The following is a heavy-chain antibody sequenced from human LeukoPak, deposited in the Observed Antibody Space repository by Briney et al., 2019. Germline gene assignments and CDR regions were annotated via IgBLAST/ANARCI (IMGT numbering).Heavy chain of an antibody. CDR1: GFTFSSYA. J-gene: IGHJ4*02. V-gene: IGHV3-33*08. CDR3: ARSGTTHNYDSSGYYFPYFDY. D-gene: IGHD3-22*01. Sequence: GGSLRLSCAASGFTFSSYAMSWVRQAPGKGLEWVAVIWYDGSNKYYADSVKGRFTISRDNSKNTLYLQMNSLRAEDTAVYYCARSGTTHNYDSSGYYFPYFDYWGQGTLVTVSS. CDR2: IWYDGSNK.